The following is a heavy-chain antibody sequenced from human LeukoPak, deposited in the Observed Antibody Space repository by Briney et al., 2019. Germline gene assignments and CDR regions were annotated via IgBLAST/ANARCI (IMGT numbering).Heavy chain of an antibody. CDR1: GFSFSNYE. Sequence: GRSLRLSCVGSGFSFSNYEMNWVRQAPGKGLEWLSGISSGAIYYADSVKGRFTTSRDDARKSVFLQMSSRRADDTAVYYCARERTGDLGEETLFGGAPFDYWGQGTLVTVSS. CDR2: ISSGAI. J-gene: IGHJ4*02. CDR3: ARERTGDLGEETLFGGAPFDY. D-gene: IGHD3-16*01. V-gene: IGHV3-48*03.